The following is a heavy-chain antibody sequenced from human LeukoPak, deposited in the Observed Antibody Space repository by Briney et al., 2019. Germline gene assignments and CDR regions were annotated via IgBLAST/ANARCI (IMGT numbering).Heavy chain of an antibody. CDR3: ARALRYYSDSSGYAFDY. D-gene: IGHD3-22*01. V-gene: IGHV1-69*05. Sequence: SVTVSCKASGGTFRSFAISWVRQAPGQGLEWMGGIIPIFRTANYAQKFQGRVTITTDESTSTAYMELSSLRSEDTAVYYCARALRYYSDSSGYAFDYWGQGTLVTVSS. CDR1: GGTFRSFA. J-gene: IGHJ4*02. CDR2: IIPIFRTA.